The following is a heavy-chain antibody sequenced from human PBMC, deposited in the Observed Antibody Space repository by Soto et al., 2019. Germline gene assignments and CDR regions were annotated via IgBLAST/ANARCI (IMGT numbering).Heavy chain of an antibody. D-gene: IGHD5-12*01. CDR1: GGTFSSYA. J-gene: IGHJ4*02. CDR3: ARDREMATAQFDY. CDR2: IIPIFGTA. V-gene: IGHV1-69*13. Sequence: SVKVSCKASGGTFSSYAISWVRQAPGQGLEWMGGIIPIFGTANYAQKFQGRVTIPADESTSTAYMELSSLRSEDTAVYYCARDREMATAQFDYWGQGTLVTVSS.